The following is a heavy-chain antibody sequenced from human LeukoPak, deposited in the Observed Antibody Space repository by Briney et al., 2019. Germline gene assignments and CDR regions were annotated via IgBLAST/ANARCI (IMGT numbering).Heavy chain of an antibody. Sequence: SVKVSCKASGGTFSSYAISWVRQAPGQGLEWMGGIIPIFGTANYAQKFQGRVTITAGESTSTAYMELSSLRSEDTAVYYCAIDYDSSGYLSGDAFDTWGQGTMVTVSS. V-gene: IGHV1-69*13. D-gene: IGHD3-22*01. J-gene: IGHJ3*02. CDR2: IIPIFGTA. CDR3: AIDYDSSGYLSGDAFDT. CDR1: GGTFSSYA.